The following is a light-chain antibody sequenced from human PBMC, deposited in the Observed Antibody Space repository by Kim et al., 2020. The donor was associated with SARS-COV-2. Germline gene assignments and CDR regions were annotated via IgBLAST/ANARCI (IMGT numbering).Light chain of an antibody. CDR2: DAS. CDR3: QQRSNWPPT. Sequence: EIVLTQSPATLSLSPGERATLSCRASQSVSSYLAWYQQKPGQAPRLLIYDASNRATGIPARFSGSGSGTDFTLTISSLEPEDFAVYYFQQRSNWPPTFGGGTNVDIK. J-gene: IGKJ4*01. V-gene: IGKV3-11*01. CDR1: QSVSSY.